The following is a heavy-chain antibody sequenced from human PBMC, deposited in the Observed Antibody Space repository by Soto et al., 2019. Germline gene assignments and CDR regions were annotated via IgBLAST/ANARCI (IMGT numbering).Heavy chain of an antibody. V-gene: IGHV3-11*01. CDR2: ISSSGSTI. CDR3: AREGATVTNDAFDI. D-gene: IGHD4-17*01. J-gene: IGHJ3*02. CDR1: GFTFSDYY. Sequence: GGSLRLSCAASGFTFSDYYMSWIRQAPGKGLEWVSYISSSGSTIYYADSVKGRFTISRDNAKNSLYLQMNSLRAEATAVYYCAREGATVTNDAFDIWGQGTMVTVSS.